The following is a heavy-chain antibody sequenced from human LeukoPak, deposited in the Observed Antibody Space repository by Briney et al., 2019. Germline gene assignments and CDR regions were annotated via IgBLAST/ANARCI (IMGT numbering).Heavy chain of an antibody. CDR2: IYTSGST. Sequence: SETLSLTCTVSGGSISSYYWSWIRQPAGKGLEWIGRIYTSGSTNYNPSLKSRVTMSVDTSKNQFSLKLSSVTAADTAVYYCARDSNGYCTNGVCYRAIDYWGQGTLVTASS. CDR1: GGSISSYY. D-gene: IGHD2-8*01. V-gene: IGHV4-4*07. CDR3: ARDSNGYCTNGVCYRAIDY. J-gene: IGHJ4*02.